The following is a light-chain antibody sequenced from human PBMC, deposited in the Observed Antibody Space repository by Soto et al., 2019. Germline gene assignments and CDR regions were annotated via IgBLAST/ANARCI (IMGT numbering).Light chain of an antibody. CDR1: SGSIANNY. Sequence: NFMLTQPHSVSESPGKTLSISCTRSSGSIANNYVQWYQQRPGSTPTTVTYENNQRLSGVPDRFSGSTDGSSNSASLTVSELQTEDEADYYCQSYDSDFVVFGGGTKLTVL. V-gene: IGLV6-57*04. CDR3: QSYDSDFVV. CDR2: ENN. J-gene: IGLJ2*01.